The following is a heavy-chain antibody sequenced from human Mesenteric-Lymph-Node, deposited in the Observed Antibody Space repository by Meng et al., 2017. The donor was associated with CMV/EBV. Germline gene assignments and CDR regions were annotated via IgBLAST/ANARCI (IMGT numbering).Heavy chain of an antibody. D-gene: IGHD2-15*01. J-gene: IGHJ3*02. CDR2: ISYDGRNR. Sequence: GESLKISCAASGFTFSSYGIHWVRQAPGKGLEWVALISYDGRNRDYADSVQGRFTISRANSHKAMYLQMNSLRLEDTAVYYCARENTGPSWWNAFDIWGQGTMVTVSS. CDR3: ARENTGPSWWNAFDI. V-gene: IGHV3-30*03. CDR1: GFTFSSYG.